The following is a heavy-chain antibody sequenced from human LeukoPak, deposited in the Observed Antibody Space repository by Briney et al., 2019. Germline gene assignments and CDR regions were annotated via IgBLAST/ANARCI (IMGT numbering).Heavy chain of an antibody. CDR2: IYHTVSP. V-gene: IGHV4-59*01. J-gene: IGHJ4*02. Sequence: PSETLPLTCTVSGGSISSSYWSWIRQAPGKGLEWVGCIYHTVSPNYTPSPKCRVAISVDTTKSQFSMKLASVTAADTADYYCARERVVVVAATASGYFDYWGKGTLVTVSS. CDR3: ARERVVVVAATASGYFDY. CDR1: GGSISSSY. D-gene: IGHD2-15*01.